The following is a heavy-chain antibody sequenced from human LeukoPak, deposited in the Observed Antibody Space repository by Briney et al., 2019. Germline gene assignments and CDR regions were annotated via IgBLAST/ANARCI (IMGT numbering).Heavy chain of an antibody. CDR3: ARRAIPAAGTFDP. J-gene: IGHJ5*02. Sequence: SETLSLTCTVSGGSIRNSDYYWNWIRRPPGKGLEWIGRISYTGSTYYNPSLKSRVTISVATSKSQFPLELTSVTAADTAVYYCARRAIPAAGTFDPWGQGTLVTVSS. CDR1: GGSIRNSDYY. D-gene: IGHD6-13*01. CDR2: ISYTGST. V-gene: IGHV4-39*01.